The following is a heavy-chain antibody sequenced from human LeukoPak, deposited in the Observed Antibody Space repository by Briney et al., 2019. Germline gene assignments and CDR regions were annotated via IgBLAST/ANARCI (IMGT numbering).Heavy chain of an antibody. V-gene: IGHV4-38-2*02. J-gene: IGHJ6*03. CDR2: IYHSGST. CDR3: ARIEEYYYYMDV. CDR1: GYSTSSGYY. D-gene: IGHD3-10*01. Sequence: SETLSLTCTVSGYSTSSGYYWGWIRQPPGKGLEWIGSIYHSGSTYYNPSLKSRVTISVDTSKNQFSLKLSSVTAADTAVYYCARIEEYYYYMDVWGKGTTVTVSS.